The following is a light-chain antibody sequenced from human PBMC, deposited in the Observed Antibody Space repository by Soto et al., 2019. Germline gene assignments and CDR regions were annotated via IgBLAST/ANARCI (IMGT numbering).Light chain of an antibody. CDR1: SSNLGDNT. CDR2: RNN. J-gene: IGLJ3*02. CDR3: ATWDDSLNGPV. V-gene: IGLV1-44*01. Sequence: QSELTQPPSASGTPGQRVTISCSGSSSNLGDNTVNWYQQLPGTAPKLLIYRNNRRPSEVPDRFSGSKSGTSASLAISGLQSDDEADYYCATWDDSLNGPVFGGGTKVTVL.